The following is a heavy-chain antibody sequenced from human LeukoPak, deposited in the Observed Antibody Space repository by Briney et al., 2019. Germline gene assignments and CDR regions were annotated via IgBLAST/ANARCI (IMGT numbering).Heavy chain of an antibody. CDR3: ARGRRRLALGY. V-gene: IGHV4-39*07. Sequence: SETLSLTCTVSGGSISTSSYYWGWVRQPPGKGLEWIGNIFYSGSTYYSPSLKSRVTISLDTSRNQFSLKLSSVTAADTAVYYCARGRRRLALGYWGQGTLVTVSS. CDR1: GGSISTSSYY. J-gene: IGHJ4*02. D-gene: IGHD3-16*01. CDR2: IFYSGST.